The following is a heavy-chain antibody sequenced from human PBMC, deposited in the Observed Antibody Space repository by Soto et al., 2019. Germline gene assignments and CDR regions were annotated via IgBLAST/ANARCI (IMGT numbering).Heavy chain of an antibody. CDR3: ARTYYDFWSGYYVPFDY. Sequence: QVQLVQSGAEVKKPGASVKVSCKASGYTFTSYDINWVRQATGQGLEWMRCMNPNSGNTGYAQKFQGRVTMTRNTSISTAYMELSSLISEDTAMYYCARTYYDFWSGYYVPFDYWGQGTLVTVSS. CDR2: MNPNSGNT. V-gene: IGHV1-8*01. CDR1: GYTFTSYD. D-gene: IGHD3-3*01. J-gene: IGHJ4*02.